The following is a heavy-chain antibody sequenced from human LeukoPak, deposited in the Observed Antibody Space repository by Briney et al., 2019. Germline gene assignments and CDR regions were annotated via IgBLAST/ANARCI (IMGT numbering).Heavy chain of an antibody. D-gene: IGHD2-2*02. CDR1: GFTFGDYA. Sequence: GGSLRLSCTASGFTFGDYAMSWVRQAPGKGLEWVGFIRSKAYGGTTEYAASVKGRFTISRDDSKSIAYLQMNSLKTEDTAVYYCTRVEYQLLYYHDAFDIWGQGTMVTVSS. V-gene: IGHV3-49*04. CDR2: IRSKAYGGTT. J-gene: IGHJ3*02. CDR3: TRVEYQLLYYHDAFDI.